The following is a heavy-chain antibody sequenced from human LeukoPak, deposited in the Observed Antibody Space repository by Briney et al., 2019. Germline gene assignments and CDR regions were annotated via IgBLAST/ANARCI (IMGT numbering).Heavy chain of an antibody. CDR2: ISSSSRTI. Sequence: GGSLRLSCAASGFTFSSYSRNWVRQAPGKGLEGVSYISSSSRTIYYAGSVKGRFTISREHAKNSLYLQMTSLRAEDTAVYYCARDVPAAGGAFDIWGQGTMVTVSS. CDR3: ARDVPAAGGAFDI. J-gene: IGHJ3*02. V-gene: IGHV3-48*01. CDR1: GFTFSSYS. D-gene: IGHD3-16*01.